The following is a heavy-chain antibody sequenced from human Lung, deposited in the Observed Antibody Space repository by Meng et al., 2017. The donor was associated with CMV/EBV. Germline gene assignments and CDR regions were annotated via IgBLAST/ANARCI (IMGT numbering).Heavy chain of an antibody. CDR1: GGSISSYY. CDR3: ARVDGTYYDFWSGSVGSWFDP. V-gene: IGHV4-59*01. CDR2: IYYSGST. D-gene: IGHD3-3*01. J-gene: IGHJ5*02. Sequence: SETLSLXCTVSGGSISSYYWSWIRQPPGKGLEWIGYIYYSGSTNYNPSLKSRVTISVDTSKNQFSLKLSSVTAADTAVYYCARVDGTYYDFWSGSVGSWFDPWAQGTLATVPS.